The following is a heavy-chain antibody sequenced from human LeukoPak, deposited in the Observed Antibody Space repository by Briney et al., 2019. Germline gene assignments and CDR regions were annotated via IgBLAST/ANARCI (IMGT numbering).Heavy chain of an antibody. CDR2: IYTSGST. D-gene: IGHD3-22*01. V-gene: IGHV4-4*07. CDR3: ARESYYYDSSGYPYWYFDL. J-gene: IGHJ2*01. CDR1: GGSISPYY. Sequence: PSETLSLTCTVSGGSISPYYWSWIRQPAGTGLEWIGRIYTSGSTNYNPSLKSRVTISVDKSKNQFSLKLSSVTAADTAVYYCARESYYYDSSGYPYWYFDLWGRGTLVTVSS.